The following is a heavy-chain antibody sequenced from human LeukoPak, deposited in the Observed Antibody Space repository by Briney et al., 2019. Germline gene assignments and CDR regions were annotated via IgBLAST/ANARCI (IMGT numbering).Heavy chain of an antibody. CDR2: ISDDGSNK. CDR1: GFTLGSYG. V-gene: IGHV3-30*18. J-gene: IGHJ6*02. Sequence: GGSLRLSCEASGFTLGSYGMPWVRQAPGKGREGVAVISDDGSNKYYADSVKGRFTLSRDNSKNTLYLQMNSLRAEDTAVYYCAKDLQGYCTSSSCYYYGLDVWGQGTTVTVSS. CDR3: AKDLQGYCTSSSCYYYGLDV. D-gene: IGHD2-2*01.